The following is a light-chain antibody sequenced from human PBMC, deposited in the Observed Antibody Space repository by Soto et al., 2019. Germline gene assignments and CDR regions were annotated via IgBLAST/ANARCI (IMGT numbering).Light chain of an antibody. CDR2: GAS. V-gene: IGKV3-20*01. CDR1: ERLSSVY. J-gene: IGKJ5*01. Sequence: IGVTQSPGTLSLSPGERATLSCRAIERLSSVYLAWYQQRPGQPPRLLIYGASNRATGIPDRFSGSGSGTDFTLIINRLEPEDVAIYYCQQYGGSPRITFGQGTRLEIK. CDR3: QQYGGSPRIT.